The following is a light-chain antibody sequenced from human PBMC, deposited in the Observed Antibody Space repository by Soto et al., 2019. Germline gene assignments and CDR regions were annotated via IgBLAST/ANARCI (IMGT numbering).Light chain of an antibody. CDR3: HQYGRSASSIT. CDR1: QSVRSGH. Sequence: ESVLTQSPGTLSLSPGDRATLSCRASQSVRSGHLAWYQQKPGQAPRLVIYDASTRATGTPDRFSGGGSGTDFTLTISRVEPEDFAVYYCHQYGRSASSITFGPGTKVEIK. CDR2: DAS. V-gene: IGKV3-20*01. J-gene: IGKJ3*01.